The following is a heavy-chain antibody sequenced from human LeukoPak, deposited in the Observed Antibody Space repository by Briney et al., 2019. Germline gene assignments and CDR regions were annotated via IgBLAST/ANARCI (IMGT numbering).Heavy chain of an antibody. D-gene: IGHD3-3*01. CDR3: ARGSRFGVVERDAFDI. J-gene: IGHJ3*02. V-gene: IGHV3-30*04. CDR2: ISYDGSNK. Sequence: PGGSLRLSCAASGFTFSSYAMHWVRQAPGKGLEWVAVISYDGSNKYYADSVKGRFTISRDNSKNTLYLQMNGLRAEDTAVYYCARGSRFGVVERDAFDIWGQGTMVTVSS. CDR1: GFTFSSYA.